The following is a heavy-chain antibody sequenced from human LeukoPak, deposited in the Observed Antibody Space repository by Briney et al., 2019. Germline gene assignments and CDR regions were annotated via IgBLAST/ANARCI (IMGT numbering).Heavy chain of an antibody. Sequence: GGSLRLSCAASGFTFSSYAMHWVRQAPGKGLEWVAVISYDGSNKYYADSVKGRFTISRDNSKNTLYLQMNSLRAEDTAVYYCARVMMTTVTTGERGYFDYWGQGTLVTVSS. CDR1: GFTFSSYA. V-gene: IGHV3-30*04. CDR2: ISYDGSNK. D-gene: IGHD4-17*01. CDR3: ARVMMTTVTTGERGYFDY. J-gene: IGHJ4*02.